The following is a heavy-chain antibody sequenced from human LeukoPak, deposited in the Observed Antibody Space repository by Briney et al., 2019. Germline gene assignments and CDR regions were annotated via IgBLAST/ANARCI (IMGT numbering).Heavy chain of an antibody. CDR2: INTGGRT. CDR3: VKCSTDIFYAMDV. V-gene: IGHV3-66*01. J-gene: IGHJ6*02. D-gene: IGHD2-8*01. Sequence: GSLRLSCAASGFNVKTNFMYWVRQAPGKGLEWVAFINTGGRTSYSDSVTGRFTISRDISKNTLYLQMSTLRVEDTAVYFCVKCSTDIFYAMDVWGQGITVIVSS. CDR1: GFNVKTNF.